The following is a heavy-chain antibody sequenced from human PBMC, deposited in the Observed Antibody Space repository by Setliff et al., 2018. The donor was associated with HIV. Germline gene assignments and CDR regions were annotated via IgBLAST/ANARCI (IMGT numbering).Heavy chain of an antibody. CDR1: GGSISSSSYY. Sequence: SETLSLTCTVSGGSISSSSYYWAWVRQPPGKGLEWIGSVHKSGNSYYKPSLKSRATISVDTTENHFPLRLSSVTAADTAVYYGTRLDYSNYYSYYIDVWGEGTMVTVSS. CDR3: TRLDYSNYYSYYIDV. V-gene: IGHV4-39*02. D-gene: IGHD4-4*01. J-gene: IGHJ6*03. CDR2: VHKSGNS.